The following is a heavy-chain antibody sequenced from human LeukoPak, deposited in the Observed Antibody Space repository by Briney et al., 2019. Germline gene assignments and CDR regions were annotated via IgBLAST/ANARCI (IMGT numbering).Heavy chain of an antibody. D-gene: IGHD5-24*01. J-gene: IGHJ4*02. CDR2: IYHSGST. CDR1: GGSISSGDYY. CDR3: ARMEGYSPTFDY. Sequence: SETLSLTCTVAGGSISSGDYYWSWIRQPPGKGLECIGCIYHSGSTNYNPSLKSRVTISVDTSKNQFSLKLSSVTAADTAVYYCARMEGYSPTFDYWGQGTLVTVSS. V-gene: IGHV4-61*08.